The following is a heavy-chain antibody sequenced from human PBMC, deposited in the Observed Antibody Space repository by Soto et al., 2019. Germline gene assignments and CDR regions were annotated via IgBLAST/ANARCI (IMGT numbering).Heavy chain of an antibody. CDR2: IIPLFPTP. Sequence: QVPLVQSGAEVKKPGSSVTVSCKASGGTFGNSAISWVRQAPGQGLEWLGGIIPLFPTPDYAQKFQGRVTINARECSSTAYMELTRLRPADAAGYYCARGKGRHNIGRNDYYAIDVRGQGTGVTAPS. V-gene: IGHV1-69*12. D-gene: IGHD5-12*01. CDR1: GGTFGNSA. J-gene: IGHJ6*02. CDR3: ARGKGRHNIGRNDYYAIDV.